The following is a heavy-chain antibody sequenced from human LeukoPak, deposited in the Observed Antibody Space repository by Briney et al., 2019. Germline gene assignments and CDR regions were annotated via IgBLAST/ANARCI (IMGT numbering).Heavy chain of an antibody. Sequence: SETLSLTCAVYGGSFSGYYGSWIRQPPGKGLEWIGEINHSGSTNYNPSLKSRVTISVDTSKNQFSLKLSSVTAADTAVYYCAREGPIYDYVWGSYRPKSGFDYWGQGTLVTVSS. CDR3: AREGPIYDYVWGSYRPKSGFDY. V-gene: IGHV4-34*01. D-gene: IGHD3-16*02. CDR2: INHSGST. CDR1: GGSFSGYY. J-gene: IGHJ4*02.